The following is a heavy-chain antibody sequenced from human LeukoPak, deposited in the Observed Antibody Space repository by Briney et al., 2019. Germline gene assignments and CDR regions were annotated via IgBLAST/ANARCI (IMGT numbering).Heavy chain of an antibody. CDR3: ERDNAYDIVVVPAAVRDAFDI. CDR1: GFTFSSYS. D-gene: IGHD2-2*01. Sequence: GRSLRLSCAASGFTFSSYSMNWIRQAPGKGLEWVSYISSSSSTIYYSDSVKVRFTISRDNAKNSLYLRMNSLRAEDTAVFYCERDNAYDIVVVPAAVRDAFDIWGQGTMVTVSS. V-gene: IGHV3-48*01. CDR2: ISSSSSTI. J-gene: IGHJ3*02.